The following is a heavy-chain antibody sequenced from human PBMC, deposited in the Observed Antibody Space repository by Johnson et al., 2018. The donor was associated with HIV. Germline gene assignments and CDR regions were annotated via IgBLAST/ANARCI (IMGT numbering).Heavy chain of an antibody. CDR3: AKSQDRSAHYYDFDL. CDR2: INHDVSAI. Sequence: EVQLVESGGDLVQPGGSLRLSCIGSGFTFSHNWMSWVRQAPGKGPEWVANINHDVSAIHYVDSVKGRFTISRDNAKRSLFLQMNSLRVEDTAVYYCAKSQDRSAHYYDFDLWCQGTVVTVSS. J-gene: IGHJ3*01. CDR1: GFTFSHNW. V-gene: IGHV3-7*01. D-gene: IGHD3-22*01.